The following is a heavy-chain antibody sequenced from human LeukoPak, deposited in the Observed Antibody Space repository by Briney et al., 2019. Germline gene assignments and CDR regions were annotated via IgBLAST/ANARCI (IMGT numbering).Heavy chain of an antibody. V-gene: IGHV3-48*01. Sequence: GGSLRLSCAASEFTFSSYSMNWVRQAPGKGLEWVSYITNSGNSKSYADSVKGRFTISRDNTKNSLYLQMNGLRAEDTAVYYCARTRSSGYLIFDYWGQGILATVSS. CDR1: EFTFSSYS. J-gene: IGHJ4*02. CDR2: ITNSGNSK. D-gene: IGHD3-22*01. CDR3: ARTRSSGYLIFDY.